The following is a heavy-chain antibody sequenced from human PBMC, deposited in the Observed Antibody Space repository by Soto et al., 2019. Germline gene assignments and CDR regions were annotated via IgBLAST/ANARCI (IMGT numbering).Heavy chain of an antibody. V-gene: IGHV1-18*01. CDR2: ISAYNGNT. D-gene: IGHD2-2*02. CDR3: ARVVVVPAAIYYYYGMDV. J-gene: IGHJ6*02. Sequence: ASVKVSCKASGYTFTSYGISWVRQAPGEGLEWMGWISAYNGNTNYAQKLQGRVTMTTDTSTSTAYMELRSLRSDDTAVYYCARVVVVPAAIYYYYGMDVWGQGTTVTVS. CDR1: GYTFTSYG.